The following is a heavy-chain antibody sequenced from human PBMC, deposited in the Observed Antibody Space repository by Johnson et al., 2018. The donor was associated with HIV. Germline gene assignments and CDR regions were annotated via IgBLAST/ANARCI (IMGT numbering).Heavy chain of an antibody. CDR1: GFTFNNYW. CDR2: IKQDGTEK. V-gene: IGHV3-7*01. CDR3: ARDLESSGWSCTFDI. Sequence: VQLVESGGGVVQPGGSLRLSCAASGFTFNNYWMSWVRQAPGKGLEWVANIKQDGTEKYYVDSVKGRFTISRDNAKNSLYVQMNSLRDEDTAVYYCARDLESSGWSCTFDIWGQGTMVTVSS. D-gene: IGHD6-19*01. J-gene: IGHJ3*02.